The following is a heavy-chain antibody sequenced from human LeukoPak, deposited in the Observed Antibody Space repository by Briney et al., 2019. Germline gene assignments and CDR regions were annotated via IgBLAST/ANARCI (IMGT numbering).Heavy chain of an antibody. J-gene: IGHJ5*02. CDR3: ARNLGYCSSTSCYRPYNWFDP. CDR1: GGSISSSSYY. Sequence: PSETLSLTCTVSGGSISSSSYYWGWIRQPPGKGLEWIGSIYYSGSTYYNPSLKSRVTISVDTSKNQFSLKLSSVTAADTAVYYCARNLGYCSSTSCYRPYNWFDPWGQGTLVTVSS. CDR2: IYYSGST. V-gene: IGHV4-39*01. D-gene: IGHD2-2*01.